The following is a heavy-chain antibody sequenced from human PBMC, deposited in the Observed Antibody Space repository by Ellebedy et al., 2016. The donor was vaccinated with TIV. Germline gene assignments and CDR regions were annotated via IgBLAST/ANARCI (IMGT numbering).Heavy chain of an antibody. V-gene: IGHV3-23*01. J-gene: IGHJ4*02. CDR3: AKDFRDILTGYYTG. D-gene: IGHD3-9*01. CDR2: ISGIGGNT. Sequence: GGSLRLXXAASGFTFSIYAMHWVRQAPGKGLDWVSAISGIGGNTYYADSVKGRFTVSRDNSKNTLYLQMNGLRAEDTAVYYCAKDFRDILTGYYTGWGQGTLVTVSS. CDR1: GFTFSIYA.